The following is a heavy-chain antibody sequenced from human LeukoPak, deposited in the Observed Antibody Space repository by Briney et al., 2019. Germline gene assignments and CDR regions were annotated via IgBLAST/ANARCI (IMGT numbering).Heavy chain of an antibody. V-gene: IGHV4-59*08. Sequence: PSETLSLTCTVSGGSISSYYWSWIRQPPGKGLEWIAYIYYSGSTNYNPSLKSRVTISVDTSKNQFSLKLSSVTAADTAVYYCARQATLTYFPDAFDIWGQGTMVTVSS. J-gene: IGHJ3*02. D-gene: IGHD1-26*01. CDR3: ARQATLTYFPDAFDI. CDR1: GGSISSYY. CDR2: IYYSGST.